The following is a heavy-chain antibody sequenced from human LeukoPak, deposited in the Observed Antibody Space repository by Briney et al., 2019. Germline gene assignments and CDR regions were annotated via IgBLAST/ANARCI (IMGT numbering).Heavy chain of an antibody. CDR3: ARSLTTLTYEGY. V-gene: IGHV3-21*01. CDR1: GFTFSSYM. Sequence: PGGSLRLSCAASGFTFSSYMMNWVRQAPGKGLEWVSTINSGSTYTYYTESVKGRFTVSRDNAKNSLFLQMNSLRAEDTAIYYCARSLTTLTYEGYWGQGTLVTVSS. J-gene: IGHJ4*02. D-gene: IGHD1-1*01. CDR2: INSGSTYT.